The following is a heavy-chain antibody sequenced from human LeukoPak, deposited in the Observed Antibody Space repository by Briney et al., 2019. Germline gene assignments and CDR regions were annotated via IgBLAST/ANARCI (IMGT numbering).Heavy chain of an antibody. CDR2: IYHSGST. CDR1: GGSISSGGYY. D-gene: IGHD1-26*01. J-gene: IGHJ3*02. V-gene: IGHV4-30-2*01. CDR3: ARRWEGAEGRGAFDI. Sequence: SQTLSLTCTVSGGSISSGGYYWSWIRQPPGKGLEWIGYIYHSGSTYYNPSLKSRVTISVDRSKNQFSLKLSPVTAADTAVYYCARRWEGAEGRGAFDIWGQGTMVTVSS.